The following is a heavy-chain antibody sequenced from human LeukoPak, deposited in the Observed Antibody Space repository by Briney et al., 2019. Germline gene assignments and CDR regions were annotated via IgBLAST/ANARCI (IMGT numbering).Heavy chain of an antibody. V-gene: IGHV4-39*02. CDR3: AGEYSSDNNLDY. Sequence: SETLSLTCTVSGGSISSSSYYWGWLRQPPGKGLEWIASIYYSGSTYYSPSLKSRVTISVDTSKNQFSLKLSSVTAADTAVYYCAGEYSSDNNLDYWGQGTLVTVSS. J-gene: IGHJ4*02. D-gene: IGHD6-19*01. CDR1: GGSISSSSYY. CDR2: IYYSGST.